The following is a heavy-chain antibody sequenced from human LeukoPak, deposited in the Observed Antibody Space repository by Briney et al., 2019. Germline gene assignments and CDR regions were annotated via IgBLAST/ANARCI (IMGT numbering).Heavy chain of an antibody. CDR1: GFTFSSYR. Sequence: GGSLRLSCAASGFTFSSYRMNWVRQAPGKGLEWVSSISSSSSYIYYADSVKGRFTISRDNAKNSLYLQMNSLRAEDTAVYYCAREWGIAVIDYWGQGILVTVSS. CDR2: ISSSSSYI. D-gene: IGHD6-19*01. V-gene: IGHV3-21*01. J-gene: IGHJ4*02. CDR3: AREWGIAVIDY.